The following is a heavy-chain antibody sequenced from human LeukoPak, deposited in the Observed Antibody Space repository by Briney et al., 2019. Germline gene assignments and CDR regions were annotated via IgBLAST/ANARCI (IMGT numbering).Heavy chain of an antibody. V-gene: IGHV4-39*02. J-gene: IGHJ4*02. D-gene: IGHD5-18*01. CDR3: AREGQTAWNDY. CDR1: GGSISSSSYY. Sequence: SETLSLTCTVSGGSISSSSYYWGWIRQPPGKGLEWIGSIYYSGSTYYNPSLKSRVTISVDTSKNQFSLKLSSVTAADTAVYYCAREGQTAWNDYWGQGTLATVSS. CDR2: IYYSGST.